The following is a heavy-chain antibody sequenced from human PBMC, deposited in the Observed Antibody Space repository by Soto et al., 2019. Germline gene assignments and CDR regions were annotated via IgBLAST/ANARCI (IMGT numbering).Heavy chain of an antibody. J-gene: IGHJ5*02. D-gene: IGHD6-6*01. V-gene: IGHV1-8*01. CDR1: GYTFTSYD. CDR2: MNPNSGNT. Sequence: GASVKVSCKASGYTFTSYDINWVRQATGQGLEWTGWMNPNSGNTGYAQKFQGRVTMTRNTSISTAYMELSSLRSEDTAVYYCARDASIAAPWEWFDPWGQGTLVTVSS. CDR3: ARDASIAAPWEWFDP.